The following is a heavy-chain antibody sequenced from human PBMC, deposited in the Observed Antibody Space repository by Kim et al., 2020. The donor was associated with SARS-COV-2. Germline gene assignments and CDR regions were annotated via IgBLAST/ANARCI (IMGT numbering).Heavy chain of an antibody. V-gene: IGHV3-23*01. CDR2: ISGGGGIT. D-gene: IGHD3-3*01. CDR3: AKSSRTFSPSYFDF. Sequence: GGSLRLSCAASGFTFSSYAMTWVRQAPGKGLEWVSVISGGGGITHYVDSVKGRFTISRDDSKNTLSLQMNSLRAEDTAVYYCAKSSRTFSPSYFDFWGQG. CDR1: GFTFSSYA. J-gene: IGHJ4*02.